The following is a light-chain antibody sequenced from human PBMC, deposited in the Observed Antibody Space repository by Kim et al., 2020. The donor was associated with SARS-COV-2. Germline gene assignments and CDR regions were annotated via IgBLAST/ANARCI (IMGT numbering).Light chain of an antibody. Sequence: APWESGTHSCRARQSVRTNLSWYQQRPGQAPWRLFHGSSTRATELPASFRGSGSGTEFTLTISSLQSEDFAVYYCQQYNTWPYTFGQWTKVDIK. V-gene: IGKV3-15*01. CDR1: QSVRTN. CDR3: QQYNTWPYT. J-gene: IGKJ2*01. CDR2: GSS.